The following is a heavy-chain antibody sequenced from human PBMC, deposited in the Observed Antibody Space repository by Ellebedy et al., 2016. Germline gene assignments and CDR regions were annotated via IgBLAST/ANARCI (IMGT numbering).Heavy chain of an antibody. CDR3: ARSRAATIKGDSIDY. D-gene: IGHD5-12*01. J-gene: IGHJ4*02. V-gene: IGHV1-2*04. CDR1: GYTFTGYY. Sequence: ASVKVSCXASGYTFTGYYMRWVRQAPGQGLEWMGWINPNSGGTNYAQKFQGWVTMTRDTSISTAYMELSRLRSDDTAVYYCARSRAATIKGDSIDYWGQGTLVTVSS. CDR2: INPNSGGT.